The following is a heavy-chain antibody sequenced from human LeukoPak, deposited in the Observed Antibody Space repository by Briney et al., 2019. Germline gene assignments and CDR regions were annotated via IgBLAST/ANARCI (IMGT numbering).Heavy chain of an antibody. D-gene: IGHD5-18*01. CDR2: IYYSGST. Sequence: SETLSLTCTVSGGSISSSSYYWGWIRQPPGKGLEWIGSIYYSGSTYYNPSLKSRVTISVDTSKNQFSLKLSSVTAADTAVYYCAKDHSPGFHTAMVLDYWGQGTLVTVSS. J-gene: IGHJ4*02. V-gene: IGHV4-39*07. CDR1: GGSISSSSYY. CDR3: AKDHSPGFHTAMVLDY.